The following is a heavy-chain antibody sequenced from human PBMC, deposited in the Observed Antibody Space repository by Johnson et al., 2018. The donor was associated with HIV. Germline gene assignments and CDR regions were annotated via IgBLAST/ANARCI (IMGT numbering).Heavy chain of an antibody. V-gene: IGHV3-15*01. CDR1: GLSFNNAW. CDR3: TTDYHVVFGGFDI. J-gene: IGHJ3*02. CDR2: IKAKPDGGTT. D-gene: IGHD4-23*01. Sequence: EVQLVESGGGLVKPGGSLRLSCAASGLSFNNAWMSWVRQAPGKRPEWVGRIKAKPDGGTTDYAAPVKGRFSISRDDSKNMLYLQMHSLKTEDTAVYYCTTDYHVVFGGFDIWGQGTMVTVSS.